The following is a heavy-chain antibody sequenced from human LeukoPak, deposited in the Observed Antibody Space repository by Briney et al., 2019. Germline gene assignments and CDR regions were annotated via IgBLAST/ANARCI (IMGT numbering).Heavy chain of an antibody. CDR2: INHSGST. V-gene: IGHV4-34*01. J-gene: IGHJ4*02. CDR1: GGSFSGYY. CDR3: ARGYCSGGSCHFDY. Sequence: SETLSLTCAVYGGSFSGYYWSWIRQPPGKGLEWIGEINHSGSTNYNPSLKSRVTISVDTSKNQFSLKLSSVTAAHTAVYYCARGYCSGGSCHFDYWGQGTLVTVSS. D-gene: IGHD2-15*01.